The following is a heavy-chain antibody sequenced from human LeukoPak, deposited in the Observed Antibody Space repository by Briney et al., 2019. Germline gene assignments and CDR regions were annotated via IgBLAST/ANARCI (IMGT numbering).Heavy chain of an antibody. Sequence: GGSLRLSCAASGFTFSSYGMHWVRQAPGKGLEWVAVISYDGSNKYYADSVKGRFTISRDNSKNTLYLQMNSLRAEDTAVYYCASDGGGSYYLEYFQHWGQGTLVTVSS. CDR1: GFTFSSYG. D-gene: IGHD1-26*01. V-gene: IGHV3-30*03. CDR2: ISYDGSNK. CDR3: ASDGGGSYYLEYFQH. J-gene: IGHJ1*01.